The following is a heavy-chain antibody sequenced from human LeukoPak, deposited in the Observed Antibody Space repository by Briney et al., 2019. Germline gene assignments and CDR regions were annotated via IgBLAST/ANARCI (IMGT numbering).Heavy chain of an antibody. V-gene: IGHV3-53*01. CDR1: GFSVSSSH. CDR3: ARGPGGPSWSGYYWGFDY. J-gene: IGHJ4*02. CDR2: IYSGGTT. Sequence: PGGSLRLSCAASGFSVSSSHMSWVRQAPGKGLEWVSVIYSGGTTYYPDSVKGRFTISRDNSKNTLYLQMNSLRAEDTAVYYCARGPGGPSWSGYYWGFDYWGQGTLVTVSS. D-gene: IGHD3-3*01.